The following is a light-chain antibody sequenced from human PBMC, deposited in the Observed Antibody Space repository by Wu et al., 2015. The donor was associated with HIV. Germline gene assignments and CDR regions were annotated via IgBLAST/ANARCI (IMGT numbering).Light chain of an antibody. CDR2: DAS. CDR1: QTIATN. CDR3: QQYNNYSPWT. J-gene: IGKJ1*01. V-gene: IGKV3-15*01. Sequence: EIVLTQSPATLSLSPGERVTLSCRASQTIATNLAWYQQKPGQAPRLLIHDASTRATDVPARFSGSGSGTEFTLTISSMQSEDFAVYYCQQYNNYSPWTFGLGTKVEVK.